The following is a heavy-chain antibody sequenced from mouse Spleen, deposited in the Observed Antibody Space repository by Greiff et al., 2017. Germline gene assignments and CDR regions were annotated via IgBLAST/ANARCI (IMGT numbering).Heavy chain of an antibody. V-gene: IGHV1-18*01. J-gene: IGHJ3*01. CDR2: INPNNGGT. D-gene: IGHD2-4*01. CDR3: ARGLRRGFAY. Sequence: VQLKQSGPELVKPGASVKISCKASGYTFTDYNMDWVKQSHGKSLEWIGDINPNNGGTIYNQKFKGKATLTVDKSSSTAYMELRSLTSEDTAVYYCARGLRRGFAYWGQGTLVTVSA. CDR1: GYTFTDYN.